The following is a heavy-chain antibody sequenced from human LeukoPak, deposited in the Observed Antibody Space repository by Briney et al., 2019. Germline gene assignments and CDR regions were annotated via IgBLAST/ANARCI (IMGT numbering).Heavy chain of an antibody. Sequence: ASVKDSCKVSGYTLSELSMHWVRQAPGRGLEWMGIINLSGGSATYAQKFQGRVTMTRDTSTSTVYMELSSLRSEDTAVYYCATSLPAAGYYFDYWGQGTLVTVSS. CDR3: ATSLPAAGYYFDY. CDR1: GYTLSELS. V-gene: IGHV1-46*01. D-gene: IGHD6-13*01. CDR2: INLSGGSA. J-gene: IGHJ4*02.